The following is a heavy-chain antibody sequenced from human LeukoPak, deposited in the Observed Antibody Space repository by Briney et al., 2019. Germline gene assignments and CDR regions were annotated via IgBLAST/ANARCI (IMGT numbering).Heavy chain of an antibody. D-gene: IGHD4-17*01. CDR1: GGSISTYY. CDR3: ARTPATTWTNHFDY. V-gene: IGHV4-59*01. Sequence: AETLSLTCTVSGGSISTYYWNWIRQSPGKGLEWIGYMYYSGSTNYNPALKSRVTISVDTSKNESSLKLSSVTAADTAVYYCARTPATTWTNHFDYWGQGTLVTVSS. CDR2: MYYSGST. J-gene: IGHJ4*02.